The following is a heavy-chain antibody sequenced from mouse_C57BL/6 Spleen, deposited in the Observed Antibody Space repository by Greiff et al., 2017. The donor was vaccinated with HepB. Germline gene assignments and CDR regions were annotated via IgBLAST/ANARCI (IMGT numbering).Heavy chain of an antibody. J-gene: IGHJ4*01. CDR2: ISSGSSTI. CDR1: GFTFSDYG. V-gene: IGHV5-17*01. Sequence: EVKLMESGGGLVKPGGSLKLSCAASGFTFSDYGMHWVRQAPEKGLEWVAYISSGSSTIYYADTVKGRFTISRDNAKNTLFLQMTSLRSEDTAMYYCASPLGYYAMDYWGQGTSVTVSS. CDR3: ASPLGYYAMDY.